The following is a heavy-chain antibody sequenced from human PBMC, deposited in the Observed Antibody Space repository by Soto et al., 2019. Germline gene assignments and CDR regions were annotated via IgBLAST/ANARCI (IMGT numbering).Heavy chain of an antibody. Sequence: GASVKVSCKASGGTFSSYAISWVRQAPGQGLEWMGGIIPIFGTANYAQKFQGRVTITADESTSTAYMELSSLRSEDTAVYYCASLGVRYSSAEWFDPWGQGTLVTVSS. CDR2: IIPIFGTA. CDR1: GGTFSSYA. J-gene: IGHJ5*02. CDR3: ASLGVRYSSAEWFDP. D-gene: IGHD6-19*01. V-gene: IGHV1-69*13.